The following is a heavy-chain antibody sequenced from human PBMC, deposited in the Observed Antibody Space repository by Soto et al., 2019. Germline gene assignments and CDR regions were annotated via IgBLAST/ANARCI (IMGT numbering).Heavy chain of an antibody. D-gene: IGHD6-19*01. J-gene: IGHJ4*02. V-gene: IGHV3-23*01. Sequence: EVQLLESGGGLVQPGGSLRLSCETSGFTFTSYAMSWVRQAPGGGLEWISGISGTGGSTYYADSVKGRFTISRDNSRNTLYLKLNSVRADDTAVYYCARDRYANGWYYFASWGQGTLVPVSS. CDR3: ARDRYANGWYYFAS. CDR2: ISGTGGST. CDR1: GFTFTSYA.